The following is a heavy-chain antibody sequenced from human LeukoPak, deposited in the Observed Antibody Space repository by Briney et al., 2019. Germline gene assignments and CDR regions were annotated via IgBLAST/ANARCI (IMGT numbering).Heavy chain of an antibody. Sequence: SETLSLTCTVSGGSISSSSYYWGWIRQPPGKGLEWIGSIYYSGSTYYNPSLKSRVTISVDTSKNQFSLKLSSVTAVDTAVYYCARLDDYVWGSYRSIDYWGQGTLVTVSS. CDR2: IYYSGST. CDR3: ARLDDYVWGSYRSIDY. V-gene: IGHV4-39*01. D-gene: IGHD3-16*02. J-gene: IGHJ4*02. CDR1: GGSISSSSYY.